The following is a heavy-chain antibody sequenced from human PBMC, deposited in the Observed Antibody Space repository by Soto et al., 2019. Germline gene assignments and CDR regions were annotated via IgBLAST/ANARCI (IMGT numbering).Heavy chain of an antibody. D-gene: IGHD2-21*02. CDR1: GFTFSSYL. Sequence: LRLSCAASGFTFSSYLMSWVRQAPGKGLEWVANIKQDGSEKYYVDSVKGRFTISRDNAKNSLYLQMNSLRAEDTAVYYCARDLRDCGGDCYLNSPLDVWGQGTTVTVSS. V-gene: IGHV3-7*03. J-gene: IGHJ6*02. CDR2: IKQDGSEK. CDR3: ARDLRDCGGDCYLNSPLDV.